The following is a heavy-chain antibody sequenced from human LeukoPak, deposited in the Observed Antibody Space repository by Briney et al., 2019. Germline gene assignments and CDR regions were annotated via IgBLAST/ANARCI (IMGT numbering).Heavy chain of an antibody. CDR1: GITFDDYS. CDR3: ARCNFWSGYYLYFDY. D-gene: IGHD3-3*01. J-gene: IGHJ4*02. Sequence: PGRSLRLSCAASGITFDDYSMHWVRQAPQKGLEWVSGISWDSRVIGYADSVKGRFTISRDNAKNSLYLQMNSLRAEDTAVYYCARCNFWSGYYLYFDYWGQGTLVTVSS. CDR2: ISWDSRVI. V-gene: IGHV3-9*01.